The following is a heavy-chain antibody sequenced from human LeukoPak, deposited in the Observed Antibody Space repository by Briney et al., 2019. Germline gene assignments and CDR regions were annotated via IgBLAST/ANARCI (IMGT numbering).Heavy chain of an antibody. CDR3: AREYCTTNSCYIWGLGY. Sequence: GGSLRLSCAASGFSFSTYTMRWVRPAPGKGLEYVSGIASNGGTKYYADSVKGRFTISRDNFKNTVYLQMDSLRTEDMAVYYCAREYCTTNSCYIWGLGYWGQGTLVTVSS. V-gene: IGHV3-64*02. D-gene: IGHD2-2*02. CDR2: IASNGGTK. CDR1: GFSFSTYT. J-gene: IGHJ4*02.